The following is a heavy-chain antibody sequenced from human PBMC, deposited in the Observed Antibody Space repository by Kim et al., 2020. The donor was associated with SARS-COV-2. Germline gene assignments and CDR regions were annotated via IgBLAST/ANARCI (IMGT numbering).Heavy chain of an antibody. CDR2: ISSSSSYI. CDR3: ARDFYDYVWGSYRQTSPNDY. D-gene: IGHD3-16*02. J-gene: IGHJ4*02. V-gene: IGHV3-21*01. Sequence: GGSLRLSCAASGFTFSSYSMNWVRQAPWKGLEWVSSISSSSSYIYYADSVKGRFTISRDNAKNSLYLQMNSLRAEDTAVYYCARDFYDYVWGSYRQTSPNDYWGQGTLVTVSS. CDR1: GFTFSSYS.